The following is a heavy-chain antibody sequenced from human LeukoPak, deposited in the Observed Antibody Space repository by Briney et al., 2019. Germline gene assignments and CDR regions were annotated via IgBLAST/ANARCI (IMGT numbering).Heavy chain of an antibody. CDR3: ARGREYYYGSGSYYNNWFDP. V-gene: IGHV1-2*06. J-gene: IGHJ5*02. Sequence: GASVKVSCKASGYTFTGYYMHWVRQAPGQGLEWMGRINPNSGGTNYAQKFQGRVTMTTDTSTSTAYMELRSLRSDDTAVYYCARGREYYYGSGSYYNNWFDPWGQGTLVTVSS. D-gene: IGHD3-10*01. CDR1: GYTFTGYY. CDR2: INPNSGGT.